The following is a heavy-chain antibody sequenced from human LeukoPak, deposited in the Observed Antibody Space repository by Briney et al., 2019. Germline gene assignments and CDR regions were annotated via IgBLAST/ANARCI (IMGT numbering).Heavy chain of an antibody. CDR2: ISYDGSNK. CDR3: AKEKTGPYYFDY. D-gene: IGHD7-27*01. CDR1: GFTFSAYG. V-gene: IGHV3-30*18. Sequence: TGGSLRLSCVASGFTFSAYGMHWVRQAPGKGLEWVAVISYDGSNKYYADSVKGRFTISRDNSKNTLYLQMNSLRAEDTAVYYCAKEKTGPYYFDYWGQGILVTVS. J-gene: IGHJ4*02.